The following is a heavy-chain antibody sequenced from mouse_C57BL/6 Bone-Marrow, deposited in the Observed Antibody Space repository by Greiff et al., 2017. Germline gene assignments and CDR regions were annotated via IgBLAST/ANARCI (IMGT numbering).Heavy chain of an antibody. CDR3: ARSSTRVVEGAWFAY. CDR1: GYTFTSYT. V-gene: IGHV1-4*01. J-gene: IGHJ3*01. CDR2: INPSSGYT. D-gene: IGHD1-1*01. Sequence: QVQLQQSGAELARPGASVKMSCKASGYTFTSYTMHWVKQRPGQGLEWIGYINPSSGYTKYNQKFKDKATLTADKSSSTAYMQLSSLISEDSAVYYCARSSTRVVEGAWFAYWGQGTLVTVSA.